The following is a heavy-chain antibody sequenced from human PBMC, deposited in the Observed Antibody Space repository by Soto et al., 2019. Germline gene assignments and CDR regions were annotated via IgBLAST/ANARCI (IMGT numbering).Heavy chain of an antibody. CDR1: GFTFSSYA. V-gene: IGHV3-30-3*01. CDR3: AREAIAVAGTDYYYYGMDV. CDR2: ISYDGSNK. D-gene: IGHD6-19*01. Sequence: QVQLVESGGGMVQPGRSLRLSCAASGFTFSSYAMHWVRQAPGKGLEWVAVISYDGSNKYYADSVKGRFTISRDNSKNTLYLQMNSLRAEDTAVYYCAREAIAVAGTDYYYYGMDVWGQGTTVTVSS. J-gene: IGHJ6*02.